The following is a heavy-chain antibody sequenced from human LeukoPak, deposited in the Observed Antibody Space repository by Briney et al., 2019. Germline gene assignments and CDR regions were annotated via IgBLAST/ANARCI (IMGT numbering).Heavy chain of an antibody. D-gene: IGHD1-1*01. V-gene: IGHV3-23*01. Sequence: GGSLRLSCAASGFTFSSYAMSWVRQAPGKGLEWVSAITASGGSTYYADPVKGRFTISRDNSKNTLYLQMSSLRAEDTAVFYCAKRGTPLPYYDYWGQGALVTVSS. CDR3: AKRGTPLPYYDY. CDR1: GFTFSSYA. CDR2: ITASGGST. J-gene: IGHJ4*02.